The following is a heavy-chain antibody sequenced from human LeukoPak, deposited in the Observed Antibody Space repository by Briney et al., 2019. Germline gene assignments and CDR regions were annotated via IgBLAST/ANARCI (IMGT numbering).Heavy chain of an antibody. CDR2: IKTDGSEK. CDR1: GFTFSNYW. CDR3: ARELAGHYYGSGSSFDY. J-gene: IGHJ4*02. Sequence: PGGSLRLSCEGSGFTFSNYWMGWVRQAPGKGLQWVANIKTDGSEKYYVDSVKGRFTISRDNAKKSLDLQMNSLRAEDTAVYYCARELAGHYYGSGSSFDYWGQGTLVTVSS. V-gene: IGHV3-7*01. D-gene: IGHD3-10*01.